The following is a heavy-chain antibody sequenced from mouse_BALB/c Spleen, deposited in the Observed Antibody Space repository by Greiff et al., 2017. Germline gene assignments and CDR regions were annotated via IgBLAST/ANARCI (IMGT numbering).Heavy chain of an antibody. V-gene: IGHV7-3*02. CDR1: GFTFTDYY. J-gene: IGHJ1*01. Sequence: EVKVVESGGGLVQPGGSLRLSCATSGFTFTDYYMSWVRQPPGKALEWLGFIRNKANGYTTEYSASVKGRFTISRDNSQSILYLQMNTLRAEDSATYYCARDGNFDVWGAGTTVTVSS. CDR3: ARDGNFDV. CDR2: IRNKANGYTT.